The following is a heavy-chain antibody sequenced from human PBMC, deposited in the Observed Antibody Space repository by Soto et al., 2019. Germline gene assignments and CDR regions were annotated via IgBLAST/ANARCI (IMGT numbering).Heavy chain of an antibody. CDR2: ISATGTT. Sequence: QVQLQESGPGLVEPSETLSLTCTVSGDSMSSYYWSWIRQSAEKGLEWIGRISATGTTTYIPSLKSRITLSVDTAKNQFSLNLKFVTAADKGVYFCAGDPSGAADFWGQGTVVTVS. D-gene: IGHD7-27*01. V-gene: IGHV4-4*07. CDR3: AGDPSGAADF. CDR1: GDSMSSYY. J-gene: IGHJ3*01.